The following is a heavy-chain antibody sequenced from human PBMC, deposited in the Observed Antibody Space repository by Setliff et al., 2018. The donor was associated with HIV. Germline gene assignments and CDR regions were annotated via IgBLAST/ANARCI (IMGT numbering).Heavy chain of an antibody. CDR3: TRGKSMPTLVT. V-gene: IGHV4-59*11. CDR1: GVSISSQY. Sequence: SETLSLTCAVSGVSISSQYWSWIRQPPGKGLEWIGFVYYSVNYNYNPSLKSRVSISVDTSKNQVSLRLTSVTAADTAVYYCTRGKSMPTLVTWGLGTLGTVS. D-gene: IGHD2-2*01. J-gene: IGHJ4*02. CDR2: VYYSVNY.